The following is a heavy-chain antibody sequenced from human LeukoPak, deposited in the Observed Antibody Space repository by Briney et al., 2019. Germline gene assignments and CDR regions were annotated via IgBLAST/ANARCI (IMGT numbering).Heavy chain of an antibody. V-gene: IGHV1-8*01. CDR1: GYTFTSYD. CDR3: ARIAAAGNRRLNY. J-gene: IGHJ4*02. Sequence: ASVKVSCKASGYTFTSYDINWVRQATGQGLEWMGWMNPNSGNTGYAQEFQGRIIVSRNTSISTAYMELSSLTSEDTAIYYCARIAAAGNRRLNYWGQGTLVTFAS. D-gene: IGHD6-13*01. CDR2: MNPNSGNT.